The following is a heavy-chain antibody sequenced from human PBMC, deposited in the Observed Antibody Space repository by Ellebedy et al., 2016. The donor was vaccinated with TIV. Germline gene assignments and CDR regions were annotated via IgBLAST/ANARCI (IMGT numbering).Heavy chain of an antibody. CDR3: ATLPKDISGWYPVY. V-gene: IGHV4-4*07. J-gene: IGHJ4*02. D-gene: IGHD6-19*01. CDR2: FVTSGST. CDR1: AVSISSYH. Sequence: MPGGSLRLSCTVSAVSISSYHWTWIRPRAGQGLDWIGRFVTSGSTNYNPSLRCRVIMSVDTSKTQFSLRLSSVTAADTAVYYCATLPKDISGWYPVYWGQGTPVTVSS.